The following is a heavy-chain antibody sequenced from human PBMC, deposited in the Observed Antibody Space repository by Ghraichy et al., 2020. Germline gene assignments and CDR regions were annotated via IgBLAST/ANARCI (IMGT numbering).Heavy chain of an antibody. D-gene: IGHD6-25*01. Sequence: GGSLRLSCVASGFTFSSHTMNWVRQSPGKGLEWVSYIHSSGGDKYYADSVKGRFTISRDSAKNSLYLQMNSLRLEDTALYYCARGHSSGSWLVDYWGQGTLVTVSS. V-gene: IGHV3-48*01. CDR1: GFTFSSHT. J-gene: IGHJ4*02. CDR2: IHSSGGDK. CDR3: ARGHSSGSWLVDY.